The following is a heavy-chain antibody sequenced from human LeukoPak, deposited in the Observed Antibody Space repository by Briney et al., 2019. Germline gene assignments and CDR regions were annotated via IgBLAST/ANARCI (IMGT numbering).Heavy chain of an antibody. CDR1: GFTFSDYA. V-gene: IGHV3-23*01. Sequence: PGGSLRLSCVASGFTFSDYAMSWVRQAPGKGLEWVSTIGGSEERTYDADSVKGRFTISRDNSRRTLYLQMNNLRAEDTAVYYCAKSLEEFDSTVYHLVYYFDSWGQGTLVIVSS. CDR3: AKSLEEFDSTVYHLVYYFDS. D-gene: IGHD2-8*02. CDR2: IGGSEERT. J-gene: IGHJ4*02.